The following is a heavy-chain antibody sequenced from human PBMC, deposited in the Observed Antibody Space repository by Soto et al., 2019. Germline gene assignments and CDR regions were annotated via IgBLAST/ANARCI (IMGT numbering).Heavy chain of an antibody. CDR2: IIPIFGTA. J-gene: IGHJ5*02. Sequence: QVQLVQSGAEVQKPRSSVKVSCKASGGTFSSYAISWVRQAPGQGLEWMGGIIPIFGTANYAQKFQGRVTITADESTSSAYMELSSLRSEDTAVYYCARVSCSGGSCYDGWFDPWGQGTLVTVSS. CDR1: GGTFSSYA. CDR3: ARVSCSGGSCYDGWFDP. V-gene: IGHV1-69*01. D-gene: IGHD2-15*01.